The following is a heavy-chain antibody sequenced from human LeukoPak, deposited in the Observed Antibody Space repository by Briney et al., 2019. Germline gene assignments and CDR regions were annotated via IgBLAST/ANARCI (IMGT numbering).Heavy chain of an antibody. D-gene: IGHD5-18*01. Sequence: SETLSLTCTVSGGSISSYYWSWIRQPPGKGLEWIGYIYYSGSTNYNPSLKSRVTISVDTSKNQFSLKLRSVTAADTAVYYCAREFSAGYAQFDYWGQGTLVTVSS. J-gene: IGHJ4*02. CDR2: IYYSGST. CDR1: GGSISSYY. CDR3: AREFSAGYAQFDY. V-gene: IGHV4-59*01.